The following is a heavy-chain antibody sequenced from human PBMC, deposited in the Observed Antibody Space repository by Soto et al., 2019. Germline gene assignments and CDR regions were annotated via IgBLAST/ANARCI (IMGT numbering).Heavy chain of an antibody. CDR3: ARERGSSTRYYGMDV. J-gene: IGHJ6*02. Sequence: PGESLKISCKGSGYSFTSYWIGWVRQMPGKGLEWMGIIYPGDSDTRYSPSFQGQVTISADKSISTAYLQWSSLKASDTAMYYCARERGSSTRYYGMDVWGQGTTVTVSS. V-gene: IGHV5-51*01. CDR1: GYSFTSYW. D-gene: IGHD1-26*01. CDR2: IYPGDSDT.